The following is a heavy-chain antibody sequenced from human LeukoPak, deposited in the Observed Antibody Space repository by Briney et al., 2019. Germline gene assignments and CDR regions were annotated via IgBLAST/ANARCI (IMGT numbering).Heavy chain of an antibody. CDR2: IYYSGNT. Sequence: PSETLSLTCTVSGGSISSSSYYWGRIRQPPGKGLEWIGSIYYSGNTYYNPSLKSRVTISVDTSKNQLSLKLSSVTAADTAVYYCARGRYFDWPTLFDYWGQGTLVTVSS. CDR1: GGSISSSSYY. J-gene: IGHJ4*02. CDR3: ARGRYFDWPTLFDY. D-gene: IGHD3-9*01. V-gene: IGHV4-39*07.